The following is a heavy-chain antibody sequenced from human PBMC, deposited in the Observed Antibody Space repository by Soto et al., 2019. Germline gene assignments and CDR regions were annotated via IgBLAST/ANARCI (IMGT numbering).Heavy chain of an antibody. D-gene: IGHD6-19*01. CDR2: IYYSGST. CDR3: AAVAGRGWFDP. Sequence: PSETLSLTCTVSGGSISSYYWSWIRQPPGKGLEWIGYIYYSGSTNYNPSLKSRVTISVDTSKNQFSLKLSSVTAADTAVYYCAAVAGRGWFDPWGQGTLVTVSS. J-gene: IGHJ5*02. V-gene: IGHV4-59*01. CDR1: GGSISSYY.